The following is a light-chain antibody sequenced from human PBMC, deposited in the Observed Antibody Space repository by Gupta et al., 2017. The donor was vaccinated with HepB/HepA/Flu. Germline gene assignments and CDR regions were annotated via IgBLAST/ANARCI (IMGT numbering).Light chain of an antibody. Sequence: QSVVTQPPSASGPPGQRVHISCSGSNYNIGHNAVTWYQHLPASAPNLLIYDTMHRPSGVPDRFSAAKSGTSASLSTSWLQSEDEADYYCATWDDSLNCAVFGGGTKLTVL. J-gene: IGLJ2*01. CDR1: NYNIGHNA. V-gene: IGLV1-44*01. CDR2: DTM. CDR3: ATWDDSLNCAV.